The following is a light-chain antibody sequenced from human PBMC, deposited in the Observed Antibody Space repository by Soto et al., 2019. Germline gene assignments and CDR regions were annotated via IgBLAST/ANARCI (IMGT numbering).Light chain of an antibody. CDR1: QSVISN. CDR3: QQRSYWPQT. CDR2: GAS. Sequence: EIVMTQSPATLSVSPGERATLYCRASQSVISNLALYQQKPGQAPRLLIYGASTRATGIPARFSGSGSGTEFTLTISSLQSEDFAVYYCQQRSYWPQTFGQGTKVDI. V-gene: IGKV3-15*01. J-gene: IGKJ1*01.